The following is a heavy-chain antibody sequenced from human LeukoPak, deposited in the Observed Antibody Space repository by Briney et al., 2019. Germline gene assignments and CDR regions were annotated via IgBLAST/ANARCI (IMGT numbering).Heavy chain of an antibody. CDR2: ISSSSSTI. D-gene: IGHD2-2*01. V-gene: IGHV3-48*04. CDR1: GFTFSSYS. CDR3: AREGVPAAIYYYGMDV. Sequence: PGGSLRLSCAASGFTFSSYSMNWVRQAPGKGLEWVSYISSSSSTIYYADSVKGRFTISRDNAKNSLYLQMNSLRAEDTAVYYCAREGVPAAIYYYGMDVWGQGTTVTVSS. J-gene: IGHJ6*02.